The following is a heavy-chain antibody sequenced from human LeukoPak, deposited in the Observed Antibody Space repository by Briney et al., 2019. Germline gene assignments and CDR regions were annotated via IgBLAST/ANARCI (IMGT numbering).Heavy chain of an antibody. CDR3: AKTPIGSNYFDY. CDR1: GFTFSDYW. D-gene: IGHD2/OR15-2a*01. J-gene: IGHJ4*02. Sequence: GGSLRLSCVASGFTFSDYWMSWVRQAPGKGLEGVANIKPDGSEKSYVDSVKGRFTISRDNSKNTLYLQMNSLRAEDTAVYYCAKTPIGSNYFDYWGQGTLVTVSS. V-gene: IGHV3-7*03. CDR2: IKPDGSEK.